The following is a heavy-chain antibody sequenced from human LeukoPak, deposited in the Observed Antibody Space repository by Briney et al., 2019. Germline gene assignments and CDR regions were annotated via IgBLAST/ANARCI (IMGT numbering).Heavy chain of an antibody. D-gene: IGHD2-15*01. CDR2: INHSGST. CDR1: GGSFSGYY. CDR3: ARPRYCSGGSCYLYYYYYMDV. J-gene: IGHJ6*03. V-gene: IGHV4-34*01. Sequence: SETLPLXCAVYGGSFSGYYWSWIRQPPGKGLEWIGEINHSGSTNYNPSLKSRVTISVDTSKNQFSLKLSSVTAADTAVYYCARPRYCSGGSCYLYYYYYMDVWGKGTTVTVSS.